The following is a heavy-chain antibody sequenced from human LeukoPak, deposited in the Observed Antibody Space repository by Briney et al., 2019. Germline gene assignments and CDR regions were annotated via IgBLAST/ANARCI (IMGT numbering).Heavy chain of an antibody. J-gene: IGHJ4*02. CDR3: ARRTKTQTSTIFGKNPRGYYFDY. D-gene: IGHD3-3*01. V-gene: IGHV4-59*04. CDR2: IYYSGST. CDR1: GGPISSYY. Sequence: SETLSLTCTVSGGPISSYYWSWIRQPPGKGLEWIGYIYYSGSTYYNPSLKSRVTISVDTSKNQFSLKLSSVTAADTAVYYCARRTKTQTSTIFGKNPRGYYFDYWGQGTLVTVSS.